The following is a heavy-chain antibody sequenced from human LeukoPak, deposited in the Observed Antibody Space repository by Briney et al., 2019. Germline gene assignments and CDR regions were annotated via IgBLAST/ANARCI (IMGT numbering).Heavy chain of an antibody. D-gene: IGHD3-22*01. V-gene: IGHV1-46*01. CDR2: INPSGGST. CDR1: GYTFTSYY. J-gene: IGHJ1*01. Sequence: ASVTVSCKASGYTFTSYYMHWVRQAPGQGLEWMGIINPSGGSTSYAQKFQGRVTMTRDTSTSTVYMELSSLRSEDTAVYYCARDPYDSSGYFDPSAEYFQHWGQGTLVTVSS. CDR3: ARDPYDSSGYFDPSAEYFQH.